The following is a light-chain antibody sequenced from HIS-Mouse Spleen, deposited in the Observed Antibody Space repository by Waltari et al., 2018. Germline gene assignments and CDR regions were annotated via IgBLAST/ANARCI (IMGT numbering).Light chain of an antibody. J-gene: IGLJ2*01. CDR1: SSDVGSYNL. Sequence: QSALTQPASVSGSPGQSITISCTGTSSDVGSYNLFPWYQQHPGKAPKLMIYEGSKRPSGVSNRFSGSKSGNTASPTISGLQAEDEADYYCCSYAGSSTVVFGGGTKLTVL. CDR3: CSYAGSSTVV. CDR2: EGS. V-gene: IGLV2-23*01.